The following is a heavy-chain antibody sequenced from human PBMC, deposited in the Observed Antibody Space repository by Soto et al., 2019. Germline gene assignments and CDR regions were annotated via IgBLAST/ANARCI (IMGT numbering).Heavy chain of an antibody. CDR3: ARDNHLGYCSGGSCYGLDS. D-gene: IGHD2-15*01. J-gene: IGHJ5*01. CDR2: AWFDGSIE. V-gene: IGHV3-33*01. Sequence: QVQLVESGGGVVQPGRSLRLSCAASGFTVSIYGMHWVRQAPGKGLEWVAIAWFDGSIEYYADSVKGRFTISRDNSKNTLYLQMNSLRAEDTAVYYCARDNHLGYCSGGSCYGLDSWGQGTLVTLSS. CDR1: GFTVSIYG.